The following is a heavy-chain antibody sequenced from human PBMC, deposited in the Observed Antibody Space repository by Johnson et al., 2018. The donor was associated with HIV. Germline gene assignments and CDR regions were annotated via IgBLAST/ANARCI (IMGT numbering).Heavy chain of an antibody. CDR2: IKRGVDGGPT. Sequence: VQLVESGGGLVTPGGSLRISCSASGLNFYNAWMTWVRQSPGKGLEWVGCIKRGVDGGPTDYSAPVKGRFPISRDNSKSTLYLQMNSLRAEDTAIYYCAKGEQVWSVASAFDMWGQGTLVTVSS. CDR3: AKGEQVWSVASAFDM. D-gene: IGHD5-18*01. V-gene: IGHV3-15*01. J-gene: IGHJ3*02. CDR1: GLNFYNAW.